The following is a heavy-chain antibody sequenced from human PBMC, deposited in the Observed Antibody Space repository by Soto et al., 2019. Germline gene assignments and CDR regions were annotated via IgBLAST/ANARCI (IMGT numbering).Heavy chain of an antibody. Sequence: GGPLRLACAASEFTFDKYYMTWVRQAPGKGPEWVANIKPDGIEQYYVDSVKGRFTISRDNANNSLYLQMNSLRAEDTAVYFCARGNWNYYYGFDVWGQGTTVTVSS. CDR1: EFTFDKYY. V-gene: IGHV3-7*01. CDR2: IKPDGIEQ. CDR3: ARGNWNYYYGFDV. J-gene: IGHJ6*02. D-gene: IGHD1-20*01.